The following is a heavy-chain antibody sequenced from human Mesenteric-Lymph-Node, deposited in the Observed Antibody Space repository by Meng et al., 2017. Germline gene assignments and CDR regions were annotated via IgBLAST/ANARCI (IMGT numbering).Heavy chain of an antibody. Sequence: QVQLVQSGPEVKKPGAALKVSCKASGYTFTDFGISRVRQAPGQGLEWMGWISAYNGNRDYAQKFQGRVTMTTDTSTSTTYLELRNLGSDDTAVFYCTRDLGGVPGSFFDFWGQGTLVTVSS. V-gene: IGHV1-18*01. CDR3: TRDLGGVPGSFFDF. CDR2: ISAYNGNR. CDR1: GYTFTDFG. J-gene: IGHJ4*02. D-gene: IGHD6-19*01.